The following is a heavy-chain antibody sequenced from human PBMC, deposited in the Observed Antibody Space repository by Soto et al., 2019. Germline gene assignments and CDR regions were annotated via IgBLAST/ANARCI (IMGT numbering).Heavy chain of an antibody. D-gene: IGHD5-12*01. CDR3: ARDGLWLRDAFAI. V-gene: IGHV4-30-4*01. CDR2: IHYGGSI. CDR1: GDSINGGDYY. Sequence: QVQLQESGPGLVKPSQTLSLTCSVSGDSINGGDYYWNWIRQSPLKGLEWIGHIHYGGSIYYNPSLKCRVTISIDTSENQFSLKLTSVTAADTAVYYCARDGLWLRDAFAIWGLGTMVTVSS. J-gene: IGHJ3*02.